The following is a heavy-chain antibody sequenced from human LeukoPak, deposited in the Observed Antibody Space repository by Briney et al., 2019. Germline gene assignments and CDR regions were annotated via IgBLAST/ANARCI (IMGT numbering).Heavy chain of an antibody. Sequence: PGGSLRLSCAASGFSFSSYGMHWVRQAPGKGLEWVAFISYDGSNKYYADSVKGRFTISRDNSKNTLYLQMNSLRAEDTAVYYCAKSLDYWGQGTLVTSPQ. J-gene: IGHJ4*02. CDR1: GFSFSSYG. CDR3: AKSLDY. CDR2: ISYDGSNK. V-gene: IGHV3-30*02.